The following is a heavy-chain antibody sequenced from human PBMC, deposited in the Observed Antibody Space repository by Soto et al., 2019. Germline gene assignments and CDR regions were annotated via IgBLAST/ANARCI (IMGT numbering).Heavy chain of an antibody. Sequence: EVQLVESGGGLVKPGGSPRLSCAASGFTFSDYSMLWVRQAPGKGLEWLAFIGNSNNPTFYADSVRGRFTISRDNPKNSVYLQMNSLGEEYTAVYFCAREEGYCNGGPCYRGAFDFWGQGTIVTVSS. CDR2: IGNSNNPT. V-gene: IGHV3-21*02. D-gene: IGHD2-15*01. J-gene: IGHJ3*01. CDR1: GFTFSDYS. CDR3: AREEGYCNGGPCYRGAFDF.